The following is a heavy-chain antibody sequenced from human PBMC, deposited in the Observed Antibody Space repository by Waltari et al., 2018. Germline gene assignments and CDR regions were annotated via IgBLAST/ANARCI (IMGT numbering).Heavy chain of an antibody. Sequence: EVQLLESGGGLVQPGGSLRLSCAASGFTFSSYAMSWVRQAPGKGLEWVSLISWDGGSTYYADSVKGRFTISRDNSKNSLYLQMNSLRAEDTALYYCAKDSGGYSSSKPPAGFDYWGQGTLVTVSS. CDR3: AKDSGGYSSSKPPAGFDY. J-gene: IGHJ4*02. CDR1: GFTFSSYA. CDR2: ISWDGGST. V-gene: IGHV3-43D*04. D-gene: IGHD6-6*01.